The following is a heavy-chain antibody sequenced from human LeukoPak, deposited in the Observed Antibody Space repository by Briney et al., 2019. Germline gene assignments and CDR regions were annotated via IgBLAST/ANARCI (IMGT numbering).Heavy chain of an antibody. CDR1: GGSFSGYY. Sequence: SETLSLTCAVYGGSFSGYYWSWIRQPPGKGLEWIGENNHSGSTNYNPSLKSRVTISVDTSKNQFSLKLSSVTAADTAVYYCARGDESNVSRPFDYWGQGTLVTVSS. D-gene: IGHD3-16*01. CDR3: ARGDESNVSRPFDY. J-gene: IGHJ4*02. V-gene: IGHV4-34*01. CDR2: NNHSGST.